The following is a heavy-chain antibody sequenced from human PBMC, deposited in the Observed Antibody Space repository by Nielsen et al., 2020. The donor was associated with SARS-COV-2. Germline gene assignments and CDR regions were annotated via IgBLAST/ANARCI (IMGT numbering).Heavy chain of an antibody. CDR1: GFTFSSYD. Sequence: GGSLRLSCAASGFTFSSYDMHWVRQATGKGLEWVSAIGTAGDTYYPGSVKGRFTISRENAKNSLYLQMNSLRAGDTAVYYCARGRGDGGGGYDRTPFDYWGQGTLVTVSS. V-gene: IGHV3-13*01. J-gene: IGHJ4*02. D-gene: IGHD5-12*01. CDR2: IGTAGDT. CDR3: ARGRGDGGGGYDRTPFDY.